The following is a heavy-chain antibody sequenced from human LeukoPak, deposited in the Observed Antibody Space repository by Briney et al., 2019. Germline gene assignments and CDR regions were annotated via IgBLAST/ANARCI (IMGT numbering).Heavy chain of an antibody. CDR1: GYTFTSYG. D-gene: IGHD5-18*01. CDR2: ISAYNGNT. Sequence: ASVKVSCKASGYTFTSYGISRVRQAPGQGLEWMGWISAYNGNTNYAQKLQGRVTMTTDTSTSTAYMELRSLRSDDTAVYYCARDPGTAMVTSYYYYYYGMDVWGQGTTVTVSS. CDR3: ARDPGTAMVTSYYYYYYGMDV. J-gene: IGHJ6*02. V-gene: IGHV1-18*01.